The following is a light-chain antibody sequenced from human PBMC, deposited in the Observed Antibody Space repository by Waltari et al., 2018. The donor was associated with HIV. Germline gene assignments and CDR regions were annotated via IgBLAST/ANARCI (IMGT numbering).Light chain of an antibody. CDR2: KAS. CDR3: QQYDNYFLT. CDR1: QSISNW. J-gene: IGKJ3*01. V-gene: IGKV1-5*03. Sequence: DIQMTQSPSSLSASVGDRVTITCRASQSISNWLAWYQQKPGRAPKLLISKASNLESGVPSRFSGSGSGTEFTLTISSLQPDDFATYYCQQYDNYFLTFGPGTKVDIK.